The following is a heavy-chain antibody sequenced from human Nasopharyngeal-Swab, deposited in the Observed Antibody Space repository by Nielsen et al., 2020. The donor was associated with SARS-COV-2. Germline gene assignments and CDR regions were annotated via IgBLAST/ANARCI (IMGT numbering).Heavy chain of an antibody. CDR1: GGSISSYY. Sequence: GSLRLSCTVSGGSISSYYWSWIRQPPGKGLEWIGYTHHSGSANYSPSLKSRLTIPVDTSKNQFSLKLRSVSAADTAVYFCARGGWSLEDWGQGTLVTVSS. D-gene: IGHD3-22*01. J-gene: IGHJ4*02. CDR3: ARGGWSLED. CDR2: THHSGSA. V-gene: IGHV4-59*13.